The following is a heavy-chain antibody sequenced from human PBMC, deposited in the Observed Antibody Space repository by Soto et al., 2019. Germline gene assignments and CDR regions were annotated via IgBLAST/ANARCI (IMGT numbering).Heavy chain of an antibody. D-gene: IGHD2-2*02. CDR1: GFTFSDYA. J-gene: IGHJ6*03. V-gene: IGHV3-23*01. CDR3: AILPPSSYYYMDV. CDR2: ISGTGGST. Sequence: GGSLRLSCAASGFTFSDYAMSWVRQAPGKGLEWVSAISGTGGSTYYADSVKGRFTFSRDNSKNTLYLQMNSLRAEDAAVYYCAILPPSSYYYMDVWGKGTTVTVSS.